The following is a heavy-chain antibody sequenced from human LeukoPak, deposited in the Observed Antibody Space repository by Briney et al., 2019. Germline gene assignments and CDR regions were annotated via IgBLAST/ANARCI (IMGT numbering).Heavy chain of an antibody. CDR1: GYSISSGHY. Sequence: SETLSLTCSVSGYSISSGHYLGWIRQPLGKGLEWIGSIYHSGSTYYNPSLKSRVTISVDTSKNQFALKLSSVTAADTAVYYCARGDTDYETFDYWGQRTLVTVSS. V-gene: IGHV4-38-2*02. J-gene: IGHJ4*02. CDR2: IYHSGST. D-gene: IGHD4-17*01. CDR3: ARGDTDYETFDY.